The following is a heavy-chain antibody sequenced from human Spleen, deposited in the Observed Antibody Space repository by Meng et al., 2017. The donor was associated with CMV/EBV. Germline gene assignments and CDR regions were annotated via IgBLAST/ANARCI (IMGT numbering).Heavy chain of an antibody. CDR2: ISAYTGNT. D-gene: IGHD3-3*01. CDR3: ARVTTIFGVVSNDAFDI. Sequence: ASVKVSCKASGYMFTSHGISWMRQAPGQGLEWMGWISAYTGNTDYAQKLQGRVTMTTDTSTSTAYMELRSLRSDDTAVYYCARVTTIFGVVSNDAFDIWGQGTMVTVSS. J-gene: IGHJ3*02. V-gene: IGHV1-18*01. CDR1: GYMFTSHG.